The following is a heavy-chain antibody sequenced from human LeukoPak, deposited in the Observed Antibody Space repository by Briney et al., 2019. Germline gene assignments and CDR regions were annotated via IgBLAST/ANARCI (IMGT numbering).Heavy chain of an antibody. D-gene: IGHD3-22*01. CDR2: ITSSGNTI. Sequence: GSLRLSCAASGFTFRSYEMNWVRQAPGKGLEWVSYITSSGNTIYYADSVKGRFTISRDNAKNSLYLQMNSLRAEDTAVYYCARANYYDISGYDYWGQGTLVTVSS. CDR3: ARANYYDISGYDY. V-gene: IGHV3-48*03. J-gene: IGHJ4*02. CDR1: GFTFRSYE.